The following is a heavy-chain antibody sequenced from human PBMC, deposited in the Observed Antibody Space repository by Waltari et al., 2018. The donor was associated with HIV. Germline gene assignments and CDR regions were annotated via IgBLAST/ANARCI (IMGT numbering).Heavy chain of an antibody. V-gene: IGHV4-38-2*01. D-gene: IGHD5-18*01. CDR2: AFRSGNT. J-gene: IGHJ4*02. CDR3: GSGSRRGHSHGIDY. Sequence: QVQLHESGPGMVKPSETLSLTCAVSGYSISSDYSWGWIRQPPGKGLEWIGSAFRSGNTYYSPSRKSRVTISLDTSKNQFSLKLNSVAAADTAVYYCGSGSRRGHSHGIDYWGQGTLVTVSS. CDR1: GYSISSDYS.